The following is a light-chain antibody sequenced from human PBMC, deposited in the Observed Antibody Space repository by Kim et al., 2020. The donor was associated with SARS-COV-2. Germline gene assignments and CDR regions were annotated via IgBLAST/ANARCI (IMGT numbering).Light chain of an antibody. Sequence: VALRQTVRITCQGDSLRSYNATWYQQKPGQAPILVIYGKNNRPSGIPDRFSGSSSGNTASLTITGTQAGDEAHYYCNSRDSNDNVVFGGGTQLTVL. J-gene: IGLJ2*01. CDR2: GKN. V-gene: IGLV3-19*01. CDR1: SLRSYN. CDR3: NSRDSNDNVV.